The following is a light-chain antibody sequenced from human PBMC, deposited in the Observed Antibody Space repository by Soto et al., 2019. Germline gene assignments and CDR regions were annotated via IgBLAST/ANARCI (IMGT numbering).Light chain of an antibody. Sequence: SVLTQPPSASGSPGQSVTLSCTGTSSDVGGYNYVSWYQQHPGKAPKVMIYEVSKRPSGVPDRFSGSKSGNTASLTVSGLQAEDEADYYCSSYAGSNLVFGGGTKLTVL. J-gene: IGLJ2*01. CDR3: SSYAGSNLV. CDR2: EVS. V-gene: IGLV2-8*01. CDR1: SSDVGGYNY.